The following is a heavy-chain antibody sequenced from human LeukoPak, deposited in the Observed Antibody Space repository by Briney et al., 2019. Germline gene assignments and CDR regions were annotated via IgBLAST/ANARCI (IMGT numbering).Heavy chain of an antibody. Sequence: ASVKVSCKLSGYTLTELSMHWVRQAPGKGLEGMGGFDPEDGETIYAQKFQGRVTMTEDTSTDTAYMELSSLRSEDTAVYYCAREPPNYYDSSGYSTIRFDPWGQGTLVTVSS. D-gene: IGHD3-22*01. CDR1: GYTLTELS. V-gene: IGHV1-24*01. CDR2: FDPEDGET. J-gene: IGHJ5*02. CDR3: AREPPNYYDSSGYSTIRFDP.